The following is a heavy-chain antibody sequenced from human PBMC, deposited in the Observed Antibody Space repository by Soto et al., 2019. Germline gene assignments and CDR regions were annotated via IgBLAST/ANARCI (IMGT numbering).Heavy chain of an antibody. CDR3: VRDDDAGPNALEL. CDR2: ILHDGREE. CDR1: GFPFGNYG. J-gene: IGHJ3*01. Sequence: QLVESGGGVVQPGTSLRLSCAASGFPFGNYGMHWVRQAPGKVLEWVSSILHDGREEFYRDSVRGRVTISRDNSKNRLYLQMTSLGDDDKVLYYCVRDDDAGPNALELWGQGTMVSVSS. V-gene: IGHV3-33*01. D-gene: IGHD2-8*01.